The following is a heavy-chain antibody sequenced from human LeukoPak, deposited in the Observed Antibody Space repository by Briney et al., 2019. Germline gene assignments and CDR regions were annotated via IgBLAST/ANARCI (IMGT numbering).Heavy chain of an antibody. CDR1: GYSISSGYY. CDR2: IYHSGST. Sequence: SETLSLTCTVSGYSISSGYYWGWIRQPPGKGLEWIGSIYHSGSTYYNPSLKSRVTISVDTSKNQFSLKLSSVTAADTAVYYCARGGFGVVTYFDYWGQGTLVTVSS. D-gene: IGHD3-3*01. J-gene: IGHJ4*02. CDR3: ARGGFGVVTYFDY. V-gene: IGHV4-38-2*02.